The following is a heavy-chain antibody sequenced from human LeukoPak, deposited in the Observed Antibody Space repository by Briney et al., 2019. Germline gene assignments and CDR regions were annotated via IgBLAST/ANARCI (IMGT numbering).Heavy chain of an antibody. CDR2: VSYDGSNK. J-gene: IGHJ6*02. V-gene: IGHV3-30*18. Sequence: GRSLRLSCAASGFTFSSYGIHWVRQAPGKGLEGVAAVSYDGSNKFYADSVKGRFTISRDSSRNTLYLEMNSLSAEDTAVYYCAKDLRKLVRGVPDYYGMDVWGQGTTVTVYS. D-gene: IGHD3-10*01. CDR1: GFTFSSYG. CDR3: AKDLRKLVRGVPDYYGMDV.